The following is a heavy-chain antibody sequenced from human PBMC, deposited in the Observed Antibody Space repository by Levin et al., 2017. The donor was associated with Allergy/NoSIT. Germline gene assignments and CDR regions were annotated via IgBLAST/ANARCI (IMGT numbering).Heavy chain of an antibody. V-gene: IGHV3-7*04. CDR2: VNQDGSEK. J-gene: IGHJ4*02. CDR3: ARDASCSGVTGSCYVY. D-gene: IGHD2-2*01. CDR1: GFTLSSFW. Sequence: GESLKISCAASGFTLSSFWMSWVRQAPGKGLEWVANVNQDGSEKKYVDSVKGRFIISRDNAENSLDLQMNSLRVEDTAVYYCARDASCSGVTGSCYVYWGQGTLVTVSS.